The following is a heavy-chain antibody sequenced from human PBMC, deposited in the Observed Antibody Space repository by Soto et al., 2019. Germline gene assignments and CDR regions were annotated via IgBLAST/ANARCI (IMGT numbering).Heavy chain of an antibody. CDR1: GFTFSSYG. V-gene: IGHV3-7*03. D-gene: IGHD3-10*01. J-gene: IGHJ6*02. Sequence: GGSLRLSCAAAGFTFSSYGRSWVRQAPGKGLEWVANIKQDGSEKYYVDSVKGRFTISRDNAKNSLYLQMNSLRAEDTAVYYCARPSLDYYGSGSYYPFYYYYYGMDVWGQGTTVTVSS. CDR2: IKQDGSEK. CDR3: ARPSLDYYGSGSYYPFYYYYYGMDV.